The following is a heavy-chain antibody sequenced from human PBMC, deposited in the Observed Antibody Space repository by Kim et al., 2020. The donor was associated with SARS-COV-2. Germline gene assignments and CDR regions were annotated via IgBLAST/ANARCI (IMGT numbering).Heavy chain of an antibody. J-gene: IGHJ4*02. CDR3: ARQEGRRVAAAFDY. V-gene: IGHV5-51*01. Sequence: SPSFQGQVTISADKSISTAYLQWSSLKASDTAMYYCARQEGRRVAAAFDYWGQGTLVTVSS. D-gene: IGHD6-19*01.